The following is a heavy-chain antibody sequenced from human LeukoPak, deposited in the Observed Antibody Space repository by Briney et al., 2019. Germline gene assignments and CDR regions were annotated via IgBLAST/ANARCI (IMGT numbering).Heavy chain of an antibody. D-gene: IGHD3-22*01. V-gene: IGHV1-2*02. J-gene: IGHJ4*02. CDR3: ARRCDTSSYYTYYFDY. Sequence: ASVKVSCKASGYTFTAYYIHWVRQAPAQGLEWMGWINPNSGGTTYAQKFQGRVTMTRDTSISTAYMELSRLRSDDTAVYFCARRCDTSSYYTYYFDYWGQGTLVTVSS. CDR2: INPNSGGT. CDR1: GYTFTAYY.